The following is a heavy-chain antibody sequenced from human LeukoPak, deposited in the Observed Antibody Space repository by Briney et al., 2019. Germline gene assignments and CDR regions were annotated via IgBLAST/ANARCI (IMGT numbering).Heavy chain of an antibody. V-gene: IGHV3-23*01. D-gene: IGHD2-2*03. Sequence: GGSQRLSCAASGFTFSSYAMSWVRQAPGKRLEWVSAISGSGGSTYYADSVKGRFTISRDNSKNTLYLQMNSLRAEDTAVYYCAKRILDIVVVPASYYFDYWGQGTLVTVSS. CDR1: GFTFSSYA. CDR3: AKRILDIVVVPASYYFDY. J-gene: IGHJ4*02. CDR2: ISGSGGST.